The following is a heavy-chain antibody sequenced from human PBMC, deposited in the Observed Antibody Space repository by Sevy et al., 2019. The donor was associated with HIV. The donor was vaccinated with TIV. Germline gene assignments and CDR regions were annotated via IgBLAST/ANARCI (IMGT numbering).Heavy chain of an antibody. V-gene: IGHV4-61*01. CDR3: ARVGGLTDYGMDV. D-gene: IGHD1-26*01. J-gene: IGHJ6*02. CDR1: GGSVSSDTYY. Sequence: SETLSLTCTVSGGSVSSDTYYWSWIQQPPGKGLECIGYIYYSGTTNYNPSLKSRVTISVDTSKNQFSLKLTSVTAADTALYYCARVGGLTDYGMDVWGQGTTVTVSS. CDR2: IYYSGTT.